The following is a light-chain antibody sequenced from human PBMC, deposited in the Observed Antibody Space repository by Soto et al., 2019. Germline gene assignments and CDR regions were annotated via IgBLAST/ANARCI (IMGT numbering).Light chain of an antibody. V-gene: IGKV1-17*01. CDR3: LQHNAYPWA. CDR1: QDIRND. Sequence: DIQMTQSPSSLSASIGDRVTITCRASQDIRNDLVWYQQKPGKAPNRLIYAASTLQSGVPSRFSGSRSGTQFTLTISSLQPEDFATYYCLQHNAYPWAFGPGTKVEV. CDR2: AAS. J-gene: IGKJ1*01.